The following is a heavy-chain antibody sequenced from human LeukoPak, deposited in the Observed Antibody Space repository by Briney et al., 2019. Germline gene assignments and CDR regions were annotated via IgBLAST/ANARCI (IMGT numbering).Heavy chain of an antibody. D-gene: IGHD3-3*01. Sequence: SETLSLTCAVYGGSFSGYYWSWIRQPPGKGLEWIGEINHSGSTNYNPSLKSRVTISVDTSKNQFSLKLSSVTAADTAVYYCARTTNTYYGFWSGLYGMDVWGQGTTVTVSS. J-gene: IGHJ6*02. CDR3: ARTTNTYYGFWSGLYGMDV. V-gene: IGHV4-34*01. CDR1: GGSFSGYY. CDR2: INHSGST.